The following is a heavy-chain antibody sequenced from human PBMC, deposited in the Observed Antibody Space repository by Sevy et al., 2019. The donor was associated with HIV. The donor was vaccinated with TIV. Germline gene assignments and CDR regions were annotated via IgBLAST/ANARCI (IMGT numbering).Heavy chain of an antibody. CDR1: GFTFSKYS. J-gene: IGHJ4*02. CDR2: LSFGCGEI. V-gene: IGHV3-23*01. Sequence: GRSLRLSCAASGFTFSKYSMSWVRQPAGKGLEWVSTLSFGCGEINHADSVKGRFTSSRDNSKSSVYLQMNNLRPEDTAVYYCAREGCTKPHDYWGQGTLVTVSS. CDR3: AREGCTKPHDY. D-gene: IGHD2-8*01.